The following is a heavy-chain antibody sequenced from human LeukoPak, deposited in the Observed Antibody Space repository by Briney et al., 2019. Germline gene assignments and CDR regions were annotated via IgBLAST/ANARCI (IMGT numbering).Heavy chain of an antibody. D-gene: IGHD6-13*01. Sequence: ASVKVSCKASGGTFSSYAISWVRQAPGQGLEWMGWISAYNGNTNYAQKLQGRVTMTTDTSTSTAYMELRSLRSDDTAVYYCARHQSYSSSWYRSPFDPWGQGTLVTVSS. V-gene: IGHV1-18*01. CDR3: ARHQSYSSSWYRSPFDP. CDR2: ISAYNGNT. J-gene: IGHJ5*02. CDR1: GGTFSSYA.